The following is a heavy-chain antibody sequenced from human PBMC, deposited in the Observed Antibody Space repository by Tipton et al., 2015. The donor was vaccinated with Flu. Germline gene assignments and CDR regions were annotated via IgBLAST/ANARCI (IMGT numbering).Heavy chain of an antibody. CDR2: ISSSSSYI. Sequence: SLRLSCAASGFTFSSYSMNWVRQAPGKGLEWVSSISSSSSYIYYADSVKGRFTISRDNAKNSLYLQMNSLRAEDTAVYYCARDLWFGEENYYYYGMDVWGQGTTVTVSS. J-gene: IGHJ6*02. CDR1: GFTFSSYS. V-gene: IGHV3-21*01. D-gene: IGHD3-10*01. CDR3: ARDLWFGEENYYYYGMDV.